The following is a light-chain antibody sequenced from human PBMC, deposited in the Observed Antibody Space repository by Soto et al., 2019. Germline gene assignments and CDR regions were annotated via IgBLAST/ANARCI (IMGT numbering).Light chain of an antibody. CDR2: ATS. Sequence: EIVLTQSPGTLSLSSGERATLSCRASQSVSSSYLAWYQQKPGQAPRLLVYATSSRATGIPDRFSGSGSGTDVTLTSSRLEPEDFAVYYCQQYGSSSFTFGQGTKLEIK. V-gene: IGKV3-20*01. J-gene: IGKJ2*01. CDR3: QQYGSSSFT. CDR1: QSVSSSY.